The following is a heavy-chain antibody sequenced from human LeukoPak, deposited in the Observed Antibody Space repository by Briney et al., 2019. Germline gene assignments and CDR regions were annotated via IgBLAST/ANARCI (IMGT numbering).Heavy chain of an antibody. D-gene: IGHD3-22*01. J-gene: IGHJ4*02. CDR2: MSKDGGST. CDR1: GFTVDDYA. Sequence: GACLRLSCAAAGFTVDDYAMHWVRQGPWKGLEWVSRMSKDGGSTYYADSVKGRFTISRDNSRNSLYLHMNSLRTEDTALYSCAKAWGAYYDSSGFYSGDFDYWGQGTLVTVSS. CDR3: AKAWGAYYDSSGFYSGDFDY. V-gene: IGHV3-43*02.